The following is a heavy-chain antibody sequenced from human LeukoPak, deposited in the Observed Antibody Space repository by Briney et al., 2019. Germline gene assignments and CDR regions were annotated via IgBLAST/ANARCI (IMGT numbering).Heavy chain of an antibody. Sequence: GGPLRLSCAASGFTFSNYAMSWVRQAPGKGLEWVSGITGSGGSTNYADSVKGRFTISRDSSKNTLYLQMNRLRVEDTAVYYCAKRSEYCSTISCYHLFAYWGQGTLVTVSS. V-gene: IGHV3-23*01. CDR1: GFTFSNYA. CDR3: AKRSEYCSTISCYHLFAY. CDR2: ITGSGGST. J-gene: IGHJ4*02. D-gene: IGHD2-2*01.